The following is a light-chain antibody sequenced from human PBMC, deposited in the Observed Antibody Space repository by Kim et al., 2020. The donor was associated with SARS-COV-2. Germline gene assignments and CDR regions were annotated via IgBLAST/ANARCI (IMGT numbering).Light chain of an antibody. Sequence: EIVLTQSPGTLSLSPGERATLSCRASQSVSSSYLVWYQQKPGQAPRLLFYGASSRATGIPDRFSGSASRTDFTLTISRLEPEDFAVYYCQQYGSSPLLTFGGGTKVDIK. CDR2: GAS. CDR3: QQYGSSPLLT. CDR1: QSVSSSY. J-gene: IGKJ4*01. V-gene: IGKV3-20*01.